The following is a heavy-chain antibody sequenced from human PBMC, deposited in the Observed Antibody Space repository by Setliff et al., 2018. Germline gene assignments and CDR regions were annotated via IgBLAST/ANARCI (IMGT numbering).Heavy chain of an antibody. D-gene: IGHD6-19*01. J-gene: IGHJ4*02. V-gene: IGHV4-34*01. CDR2: IYYSGST. CDR3: AKAKGGYSSGRPFDY. CDR1: GGSFSGYY. Sequence: SETLSLTCAVYGGSFSGYYWSWIRQPPGKGLEWIGYIYYSGSTNYNPSLKSRVTISVDTSKNQFSLKLSSVTAADTAVYYCAKAKGGYSSGRPFDYWGQGTLVTVSS.